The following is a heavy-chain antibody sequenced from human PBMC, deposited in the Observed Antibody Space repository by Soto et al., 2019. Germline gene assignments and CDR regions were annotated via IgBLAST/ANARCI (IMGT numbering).Heavy chain of an antibody. Sequence: PSETLALTCTFSGGSISSGGYHWRWIRQHPGKGLGWIGNIYNGGNIYYNPSLKSRLPISVDTSKNQFSLKLSSVTAADTAVYFCARVTNIISRFSSRFDPWGQGTLVTVSS. CDR3: ARVTNIISRFSSRFDP. V-gene: IGHV4-30-4*01. D-gene: IGHD3-3*01. CDR2: IYNGGNI. J-gene: IGHJ5*02. CDR1: GGSISSGGYH.